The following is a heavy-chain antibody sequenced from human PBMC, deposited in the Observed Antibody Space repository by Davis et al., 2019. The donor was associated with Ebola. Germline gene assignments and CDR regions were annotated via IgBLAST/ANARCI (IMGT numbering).Heavy chain of an antibody. CDR3: ARHRSGGAADY. J-gene: IGHJ4*02. CDR1: GYTFTSHA. D-gene: IGHD1-26*01. CDR2: LNTNTGNP. V-gene: IGHV7-4-1*02. Sequence: AASVKVSCKASGYTFTSHAINWVRQAPGQGLEWLGWLNTNTGNPTHAQDFTGRFVFSLDTSVSTAYLQISGLKAEDTAVYYCARHRSGGAADYWGQGTLVTVSS.